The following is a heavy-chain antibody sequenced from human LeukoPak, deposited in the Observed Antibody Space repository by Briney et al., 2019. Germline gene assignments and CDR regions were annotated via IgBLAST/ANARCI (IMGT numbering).Heavy chain of an antibody. CDR2: INHSGST. D-gene: IGHD6-13*01. V-gene: IGHV4-34*01. J-gene: IGHJ4*02. Sequence: SETLSLTCAVYGGSFSGYYWSWIRQPPGKGLEWIGEINHSGSTNYNPSLKSRVTISVDTSKNQLSLKLSSVTAADTAVYYCARLLVEVGDDYWGQGTLVTVSS. CDR1: GGSFSGYY. CDR3: ARLLVEVGDDY.